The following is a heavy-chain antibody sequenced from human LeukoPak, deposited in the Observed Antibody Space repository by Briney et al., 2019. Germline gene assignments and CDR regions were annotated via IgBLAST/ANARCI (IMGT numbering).Heavy chain of an antibody. CDR2: IYYSGST. CDR1: GGSISSYY. Sequence: SETLSLTCTVSGGSISSYYWSWIRQPPGKGLEWIGYIYYSGSTNYNPSLKSRVTISVDTSKNQFSLKLSSVTAEDTAVYYCARSGGYSGYYVYWGQGTLVTVSS. V-gene: IGHV4-59*01. CDR3: ARSGGYSGYYVY. J-gene: IGHJ4*02. D-gene: IGHD5-12*01.